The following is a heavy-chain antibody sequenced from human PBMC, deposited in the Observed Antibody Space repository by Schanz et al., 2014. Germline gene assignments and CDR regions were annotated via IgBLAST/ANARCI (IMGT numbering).Heavy chain of an antibody. CDR3: ARENKDYDSILNKFFHYGLDL. J-gene: IGHJ6*02. CDR1: GYTFTSYG. Sequence: QVQLVQSGAEVKKPGASVKISCKASGYTFTSYGISWVRQAPGLGLEWMGRISPNSGDTHSAQKFQGRVTMTWDRYISTANMELSRLRSDDTAVYYCARENKDYDSILNKFFHYGLDLWGQGTTVVVSS. D-gene: IGHD3-3*02. CDR2: ISPNSGDT. V-gene: IGHV1-2*06.